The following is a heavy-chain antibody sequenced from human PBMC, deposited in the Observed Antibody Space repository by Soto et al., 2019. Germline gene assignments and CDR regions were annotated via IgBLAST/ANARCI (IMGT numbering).Heavy chain of an antibody. Sequence: PSETLSLTCTVSGGSISSGDYYWSWIRQPPGKGLEWIGYIYYSGSTYYNPSLKSRVTISVDTSKNQFSLKLSSVTAADTAVYYCARARNFLTDYYKGGFYYFDYWGQGTPVTVSS. J-gene: IGHJ4*02. CDR1: GGSISSGDYY. V-gene: IGHV4-30-4*01. CDR3: ARARNFLTDYYKGGFYYFDY. D-gene: IGHD3-9*01. CDR2: IYYSGST.